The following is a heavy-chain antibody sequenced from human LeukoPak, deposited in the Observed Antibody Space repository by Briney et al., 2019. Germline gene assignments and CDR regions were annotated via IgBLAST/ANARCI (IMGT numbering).Heavy chain of an antibody. CDR2: IFTAGNTNVNP. V-gene: IGHV4-4*07. J-gene: IGHJ4*02. CDR3: AKGDDVDMYTSRWYAFYY. Sequence: WETLSLTCTVSGGSISTHYWSWIRQPAGKGLEWIWRIFTAGNTNVNPNYNPSLKSRVNMSLDTSTNHFSLKLSSVTAADTAVYYCAKGDDVDMYTSRWYAFYYWGQGILVTVSS. CDR1: GGSISTHY. D-gene: IGHD6-13*01.